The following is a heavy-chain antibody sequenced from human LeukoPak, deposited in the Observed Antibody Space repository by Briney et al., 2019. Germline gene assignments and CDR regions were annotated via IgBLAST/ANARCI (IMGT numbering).Heavy chain of an antibody. D-gene: IGHD3-22*01. CDR3: ARGLRLGYYDSSGYFDY. Sequence: SQTLSLTCAVSGGSISSGGYSWSWLRQPPGQGREWNVYIYHSGSTYYNPTLKSRVTISVDRTKNQFTLKLSSVTAADTAVYYCARGLRLGYYDSSGYFDYWGQGTLVTVSS. CDR1: GGSISSGGYS. CDR2: IYHSGST. J-gene: IGHJ4*02. V-gene: IGHV4-30-2*01.